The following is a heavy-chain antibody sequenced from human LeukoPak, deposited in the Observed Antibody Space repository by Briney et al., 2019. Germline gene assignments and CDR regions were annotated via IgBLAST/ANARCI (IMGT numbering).Heavy chain of an antibody. J-gene: IGHJ4*02. Sequence: PGGSLRLSSAASAFTFSSYAMSWVRQAPGKGLEWVSAISGSGGSTYYADSVKGRFTISSDNSKNTLYLQMNSLRAEDTAVYYCAKDRYSGSFYYFDYWGQGTLVTVSS. CDR1: AFTFSSYA. V-gene: IGHV3-23*01. D-gene: IGHD5-12*01. CDR2: ISGSGGST. CDR3: AKDRYSGSFYYFDY.